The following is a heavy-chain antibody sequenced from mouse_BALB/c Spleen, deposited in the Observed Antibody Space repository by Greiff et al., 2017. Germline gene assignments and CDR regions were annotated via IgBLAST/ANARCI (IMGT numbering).Heavy chain of an antibody. Sequence: EVQLQQSGPELVKPGASVTMSCKASGYTFTIYVMHWVKQKPGQGLEWIGYINPYNDGTKYNEKFKGKATLTSDKSSSTAYMELSSLTSEDSAVYDCARDSYYGSSPAWFAYWGEGTLVTVSA. CDR2: INPYNDGT. J-gene: IGHJ3*01. CDR3: ARDSYYGSSPAWFAY. V-gene: IGHV1-14*01. D-gene: IGHD1-1*01. CDR1: GYTFTIYV.